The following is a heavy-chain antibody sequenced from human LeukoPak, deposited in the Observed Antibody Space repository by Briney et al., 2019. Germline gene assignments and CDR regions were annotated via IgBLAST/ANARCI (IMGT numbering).Heavy chain of an antibody. J-gene: IGHJ1*01. V-gene: IGHV1-69*04. CDR1: GGTLSSYT. D-gene: IGHD2-2*01. CDR3: ARDPVYCSSTSCREYFQH. Sequence: SVKVSCKASGGTLSSYTISWVRQAPGQGLEWMGRIIPILGIANYAQKFQGRVTITADKSTSTAYMELSSLRSEDTAVYYCARDPVYCSSTSCREYFQHWGQGTLVTVSS. CDR2: IIPILGIA.